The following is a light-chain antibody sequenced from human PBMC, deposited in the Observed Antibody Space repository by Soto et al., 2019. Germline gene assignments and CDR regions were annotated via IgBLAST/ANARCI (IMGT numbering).Light chain of an antibody. CDR2: NVS. Sequence: DVVMTQSPLSLPVTLGQPASISCRSSQSLAYGDGTTYLSWFHQRPGQSPRRLIYNVSKRDSGVPDRFSGSGSGTDFTLTISRVEAEDVGVYYCMQGTHWPLTFGPGTKVDIK. J-gene: IGKJ3*01. CDR1: QSLAYGDGTTY. V-gene: IGKV2-30*01. CDR3: MQGTHWPLT.